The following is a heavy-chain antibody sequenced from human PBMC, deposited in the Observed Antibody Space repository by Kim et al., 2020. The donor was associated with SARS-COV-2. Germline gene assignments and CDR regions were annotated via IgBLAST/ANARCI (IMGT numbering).Heavy chain of an antibody. Sequence: GLGHTRYSQKFQGRTPFSRDTSASTAYMELTSLTSEDSAVYYCLGGYYFDYWGQGTLVTVSS. J-gene: IGHJ4*02. V-gene: IGHV1-3*01. CDR2: GLGHT. D-gene: IGHD2-15*01. CDR3: LGGYYFDY.